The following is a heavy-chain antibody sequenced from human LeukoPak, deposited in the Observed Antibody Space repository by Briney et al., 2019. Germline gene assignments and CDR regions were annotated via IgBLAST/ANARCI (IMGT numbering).Heavy chain of an antibody. CDR3: ARAGRGLRYFDWLTYDY. CDR2: INSDGGTT. Sequence: GGSLRLSCGASGFTFGTYWMHWVRQAPGKGLVWVSGINSDGGTTTYADSVKGRFTISRDNAKNTLYLQMNSLRAEDTAVYYCARAGRGLRYFDWLTYDYWGQGTLVTVSS. J-gene: IGHJ4*02. CDR1: GFTFGTYW. V-gene: IGHV3-74*01. D-gene: IGHD3-9*01.